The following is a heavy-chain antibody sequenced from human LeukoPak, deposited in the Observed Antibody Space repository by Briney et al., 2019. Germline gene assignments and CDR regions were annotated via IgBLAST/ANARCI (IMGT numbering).Heavy chain of an antibody. D-gene: IGHD4-17*01. Sequence: SETLSLTCTVSGGSISSYYWSWIRQPPGKGLEWIGYIYYSGSTNYNPSLKSRVTISVDTSENQFSLKLSSVTAADTAVYYCARDRARGDGDYEAFDIWGQGTMVTVSS. CDR2: IYYSGST. V-gene: IGHV4-59*01. CDR1: GGSISSYY. J-gene: IGHJ3*02. CDR3: ARDRARGDGDYEAFDI.